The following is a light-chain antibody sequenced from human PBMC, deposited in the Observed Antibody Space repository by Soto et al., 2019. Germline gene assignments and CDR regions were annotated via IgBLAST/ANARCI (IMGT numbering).Light chain of an antibody. CDR1: QDISSW. Sequence: DIQMTQSPSSVSASVGDRVTITCRASQDISSWLAWYQQKPGKAPKLLIYAASSVQSGVPSRFSGSGSGTDFTLTISSLQPEDFATYFCQQANSFSSLTFGGGTKVEIK. CDR3: QQANSFSSLT. J-gene: IGKJ4*01. V-gene: IGKV1-12*02. CDR2: AAS.